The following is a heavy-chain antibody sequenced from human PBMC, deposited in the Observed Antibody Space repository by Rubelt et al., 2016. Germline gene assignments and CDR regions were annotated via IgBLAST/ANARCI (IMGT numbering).Heavy chain of an antibody. J-gene: IGHJ4*02. CDR3: ARGEQLVLPFDY. D-gene: IGHD6-6*01. V-gene: IGHV3-30*04. CDR2: ISYDGSKT. Sequence: QVQLVESGGGVVQPGRSLRLSCAASGFTFSSYGIHWVRQAPGKGLEWVAFISYDGSKTYYADSVKCRFTVSRDKSKNTRELRRNSLGADDTAVYYCARGEQLVLPFDYWGQGTLVTVSS. CDR1: GFTFSSYG.